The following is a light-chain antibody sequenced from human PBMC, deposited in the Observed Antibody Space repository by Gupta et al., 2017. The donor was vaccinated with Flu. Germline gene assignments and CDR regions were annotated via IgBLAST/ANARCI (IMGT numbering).Light chain of an antibody. J-gene: IGLJ1*01. CDR1: SSDVGGYNY. CDR3: CSYAGDFYV. CDR2: DVT. Sequence: QSALTPPRRVSGSPGLSLPISRTGSSSDVGGYNYVPWYQQHPGKAPKVMIYDVTKRPAGVPDRFSGSKSGNTASLTISGLQAEDEADYYCCSYAGDFYVFGTGTKVTVL. V-gene: IGLV2-11*01.